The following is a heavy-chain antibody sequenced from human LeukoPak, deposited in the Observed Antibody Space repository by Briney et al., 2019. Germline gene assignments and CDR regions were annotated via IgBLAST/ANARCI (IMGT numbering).Heavy chain of an antibody. Sequence: ASVKVSCKASGGTFSSYAISWVRQAPGQGLEWMGGIIPIFGTANYAQKFQGRVTITADESTSTAYMELSSLRSEDTAVYYCARDQRDIVVVPAAPYDAFDIWGQGTMVTVSS. D-gene: IGHD2-2*01. CDR2: IIPIFGTA. J-gene: IGHJ3*02. CDR1: GGTFSSYA. V-gene: IGHV1-69*13. CDR3: ARDQRDIVVVPAAPYDAFDI.